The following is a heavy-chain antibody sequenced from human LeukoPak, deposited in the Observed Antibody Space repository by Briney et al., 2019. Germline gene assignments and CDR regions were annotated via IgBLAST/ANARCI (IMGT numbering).Heavy chain of an antibody. V-gene: IGHV1-58*01. D-gene: IGHD3-16*01. Sequence: SVKVSCKASGFTSTNFAVQWVRQARGQRLEWIGWIIVGSGATKCAQDFQERVTITRDLSTSTLYMELRSLTSEDTAVYYAADLSNPRMGASYLDSWGQGTLVTVSS. CDR2: IIVGSGAT. J-gene: IGHJ4*02. CDR1: GFTSTNFA. CDR3: AADLSNPRMGASYLDS.